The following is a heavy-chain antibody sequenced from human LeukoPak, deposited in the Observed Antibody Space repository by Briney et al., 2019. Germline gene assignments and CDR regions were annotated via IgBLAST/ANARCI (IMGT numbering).Heavy chain of an antibody. Sequence: TGGSLRLSCAASGFTFSSYSMNWVRQAPGKGLEWVSSISSSSSYIYYADSVKGRFTISRDNAKNSLYLQMNSLRAEDTAVYYCARERWYSSSGYYMDVWGKGTTVTVSS. J-gene: IGHJ6*03. CDR1: GFTFSSYS. CDR2: ISSSSSYI. CDR3: ARERWYSSSGYYMDV. V-gene: IGHV3-21*01. D-gene: IGHD6-13*01.